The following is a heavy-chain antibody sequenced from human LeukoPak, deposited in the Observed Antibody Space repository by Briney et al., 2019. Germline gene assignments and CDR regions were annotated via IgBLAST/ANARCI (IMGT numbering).Heavy chain of an antibody. D-gene: IGHD6-19*01. J-gene: IGHJ6*02. CDR2: ISSSSSYI. Sequence: GSLRLSRAASGFTFSSYSMNWVRQAPGKGLEWVSSISSSSSYIYYADSVKGRFTISRDNAKNSLYLQMNSLRAEDTAVYYCARDIPDSSGWSAYYYGMDVWGQGTTVTVSS. CDR3: ARDIPDSSGWSAYYYGMDV. V-gene: IGHV3-21*01. CDR1: GFTFSSYS.